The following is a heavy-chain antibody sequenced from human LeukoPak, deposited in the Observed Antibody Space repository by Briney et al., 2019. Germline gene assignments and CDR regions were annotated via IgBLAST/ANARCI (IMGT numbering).Heavy chain of an antibody. J-gene: IGHJ5*02. V-gene: IGHV4-4*07. CDR2: IYTSGNI. Sequence: PSETLSLTCTVSGGSISSYYWNWIRQPAGKGLEWIGRIYTSGNINYNPSLKSRVTMSVDTSKNQFSLKLTSVTAADTAVYYCARDSGTTGEVKFDPWGQGTLVTVSS. CDR1: GGSISSYY. CDR3: ARDSGTTGEVKFDP. D-gene: IGHD3-10*01.